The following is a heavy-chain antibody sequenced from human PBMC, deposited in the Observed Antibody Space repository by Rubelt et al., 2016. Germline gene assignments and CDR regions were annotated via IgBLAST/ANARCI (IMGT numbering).Heavy chain of an antibody. D-gene: IGHD3-10*01. CDR3: ARVSRWTRNYGSGTPGGAFDI. Sequence: QLQLQESGPGLVKPSKTLSLTCTVSGGSISSSSYYWGWIRQPPGKGLEWIGSIYYSGSTYYNPSLKGRVTISVDTSKNQFSLKLSSVTAADTAVYYCARVSRWTRNYGSGTPGGAFDIWGQGTMVTVSS. CDR1: GGSISSSSYY. V-gene: IGHV4-39*07. J-gene: IGHJ3*02. CDR2: IYYSGST.